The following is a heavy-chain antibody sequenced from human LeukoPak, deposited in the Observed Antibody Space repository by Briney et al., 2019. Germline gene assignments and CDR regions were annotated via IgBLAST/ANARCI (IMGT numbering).Heavy chain of an antibody. Sequence: GGSLRLSCAVSGFTFSTYWMSWVRQAPGKGLEWVANIKQDGSEKYYVDSVKGRFTISRDNAKNSLYLQMNSPRAEDTAVYYCARGSRIGDYYYYYGMDVWGQGTTVTVSS. CDR2: IKQDGSEK. CDR1: GFTFSTYW. J-gene: IGHJ6*02. CDR3: ARGSRIGDYYYYYGMDV. V-gene: IGHV3-7*04. D-gene: IGHD4-17*01.